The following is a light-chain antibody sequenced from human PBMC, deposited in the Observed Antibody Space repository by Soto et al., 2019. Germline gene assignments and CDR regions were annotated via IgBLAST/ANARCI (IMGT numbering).Light chain of an antibody. J-gene: IGKJ1*01. V-gene: IGKV1-5*01. CDR1: QGISTY. CDR3: QQYNSYSRT. CDR2: DAS. Sequence: DIQLTQSPSSLSASVGDRFTITCRASQGISTYLAWYQQKPGKAPKLLIYDASSLESGVPSRFSGSGSGTEFTLTISSLQPDDFATYYCQQYNSYSRTFGQGTKVDI.